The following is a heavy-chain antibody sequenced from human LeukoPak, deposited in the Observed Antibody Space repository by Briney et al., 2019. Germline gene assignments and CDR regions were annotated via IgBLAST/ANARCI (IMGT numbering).Heavy chain of an antibody. J-gene: IGHJ6*03. V-gene: IGHV3-30*02. CDR2: IRYDGSNK. CDR3: AKKMYKGGDYSRDYYYYYYMDV. Sequence: GGSLRLSCAASGFTFSSYGIHWVRQAPGKGLEWVAFIRYDGSNKYYADSVKGRFTISRDNSKNTLYLQMNSLRAEDTAVYYCAKKMYKGGDYSRDYYYYYYMDVWGKGTTVTVSS. CDR1: GFTFSSYG. D-gene: IGHD4-17*01.